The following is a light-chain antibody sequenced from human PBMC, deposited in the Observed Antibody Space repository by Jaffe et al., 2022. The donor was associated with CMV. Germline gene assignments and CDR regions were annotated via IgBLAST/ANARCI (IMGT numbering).Light chain of an antibody. CDR2: DVS. Sequence: QSALTQPASVSGSPGQSITISCTGTSSDVGAYNYVSWFQQHPGKAPKLIIYDVSNRPSGVSNRFSGSKSGNTASLTISGLQAEDEAAYYCSSFTSSTTRVFGGGTKLTVL. CDR1: SSDVGAYNY. CDR3: SSFTSSTTRV. J-gene: IGLJ2*01. V-gene: IGLV2-14*03.